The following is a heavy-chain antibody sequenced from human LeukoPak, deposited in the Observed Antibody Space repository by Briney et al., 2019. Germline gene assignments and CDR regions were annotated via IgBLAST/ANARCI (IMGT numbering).Heavy chain of an antibody. D-gene: IGHD3-16*01. J-gene: IGHJ4*02. CDR3: ARGRYYDYVWGSYYHDY. V-gene: IGHV1-8*01. CDR1: GYTFTSYD. CDR2: MNPNSGNT. Sequence: VASVKVSCKASGYTFTSYDINWVRQATGQGLEWMGWMNPNSGNTGYAQKFQGRVTMTRNTSISTAYMELSSLRSEDTAVYYCARGRYYDYVWGSYYHDYWGQGTLVTVSS.